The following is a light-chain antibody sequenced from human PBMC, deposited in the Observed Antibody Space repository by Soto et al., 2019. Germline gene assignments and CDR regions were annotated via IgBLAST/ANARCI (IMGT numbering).Light chain of an antibody. CDR1: SSDVGGYNY. CDR2: EVS. V-gene: IGLV2-14*01. J-gene: IGLJ1*01. Sequence: QSALTQPASVSGSPGQSITISCTGTSSDVGGYNYVSWYQQQAGKAPKLIIHEVSNWPSGVSNRLSGSKSGNTASLTISGLQAEDEADYYCDSRTSSRAYVFGIGTKVTVL. CDR3: DSRTSSRAYV.